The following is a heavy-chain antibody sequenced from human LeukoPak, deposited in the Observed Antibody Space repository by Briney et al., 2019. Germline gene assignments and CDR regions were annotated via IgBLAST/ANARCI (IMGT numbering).Heavy chain of an antibody. CDR1: GGSISSSSYY. V-gene: IGHV4-39*07. Sequence: SETLSLTCTVSGGSISSSSYYWGWIRQPPGKGMEWIGSIYYSGSTYYNPSLKSRVTISVDTSKNQFSLKLSSVTAADTAVYYCARVSEYCSSTSCPRTNWFDPWGQGTLVTVSS. CDR2: IYYSGST. J-gene: IGHJ5*02. CDR3: ARVSEYCSSTSCPRTNWFDP. D-gene: IGHD2-2*01.